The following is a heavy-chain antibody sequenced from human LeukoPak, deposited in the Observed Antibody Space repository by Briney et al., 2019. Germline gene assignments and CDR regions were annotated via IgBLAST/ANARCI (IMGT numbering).Heavy chain of an antibody. CDR2: ISGGGGST. V-gene: IGHV3-23*01. J-gene: IGHJ4*02. Sequence: PGGSLRLSCAASGFTFSNYAMSWVRQAPAKGLERVSGISGGGGSTYYADSVKGRFTISRDNSKNTLYLQMNSLKTEDTAVYYCTTQIVVVVAATLWGQGTLVTVSS. D-gene: IGHD2-15*01. CDR3: TTQIVVVVAATL. CDR1: GFTFSNYA.